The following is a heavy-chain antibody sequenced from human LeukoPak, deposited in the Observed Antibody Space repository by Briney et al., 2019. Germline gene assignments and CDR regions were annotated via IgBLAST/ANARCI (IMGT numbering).Heavy chain of an antibody. J-gene: IGHJ4*02. D-gene: IGHD6-19*01. CDR3: AKDFAGYSSDWYGKSGY. CDR1: GFTFNNYV. V-gene: IGHV3-23*01. CDR2: IRGSGGDT. Sequence: PGGSLRLSCTASGFTFNNYVMSWVRQAPGKGLEWVSGIRGSGGDTYYADSVKGRFTISRDNSKNMMYMQMNSLRAEDTAVYYCAKDFAGYSSDWYGKSGYWGQGTLVTVSS.